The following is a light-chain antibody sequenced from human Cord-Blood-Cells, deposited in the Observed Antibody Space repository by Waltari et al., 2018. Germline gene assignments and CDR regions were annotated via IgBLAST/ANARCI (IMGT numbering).Light chain of an antibody. V-gene: IGLV2-14*03. CDR3: SSYTSSSTYV. J-gene: IGLJ1*01. CDR1: SSDVGGYNY. Sequence: QSALTQPASVSGSPGQSITISCTGPSSDVGGYNYVSWYQHHPGKAPKLMIYDVSNRPSGGSNRFSGSKSGNTASLTISGLQAEDEADYYCSSYTSSSTYVFGTGTKVTVL. CDR2: DVS.